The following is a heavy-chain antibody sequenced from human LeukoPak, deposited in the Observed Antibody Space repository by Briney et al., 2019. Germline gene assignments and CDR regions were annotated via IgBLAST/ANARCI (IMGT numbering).Heavy chain of an antibody. J-gene: IGHJ5*02. Sequence: KPSETLSLTCTVSGGSISSYYWSWIRQPPGKGLEWIGYIYYSGSTNYNPSLKSRVTISVDTSKNQFSLKLSSVTAADTAVYYCARAGPTYYYDSRGYYRGIWFDPWGQGTLVTVSS. D-gene: IGHD3-22*01. CDR3: ARAGPTYYYDSRGYYRGIWFDP. CDR1: GGSISSYY. CDR2: IYYSGST. V-gene: IGHV4-59*01.